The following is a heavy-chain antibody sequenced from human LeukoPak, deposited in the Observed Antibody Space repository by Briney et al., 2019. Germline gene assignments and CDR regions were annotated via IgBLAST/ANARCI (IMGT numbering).Heavy chain of an antibody. CDR3: ARGDSITMIVVVITPYYYYMDV. Sequence: ASVKVSCKASGYTFTSYYMHWVRQAPGQGLEWMGIINPSGGSTSYAQKFQGRVTMTRDTSISAAYMELSRLRSDDTAVYYCARGDSITMIVVVITPYYYYMDVWGKGTTVTISS. CDR1: GYTFTSYY. J-gene: IGHJ6*03. V-gene: IGHV1-46*01. D-gene: IGHD3-22*01. CDR2: INPSGGST.